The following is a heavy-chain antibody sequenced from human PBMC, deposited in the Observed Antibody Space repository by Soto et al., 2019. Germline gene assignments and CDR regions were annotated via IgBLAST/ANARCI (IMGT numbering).Heavy chain of an antibody. D-gene: IGHD1-7*01. J-gene: IGHJ6*02. CDR3: ARGTNGTGTTFYYYYGMDV. Sequence: SETLSLTCTVSGGSVSSGSYYWSWIRQPPGKGLEWIGYIYYSGSTNYNPSLKSRVTISVDTSKNQFSLKLSSVTAADTAVYYCARGTNGTGTTFYYYYGMDVWGQGTTVTVSS. CDR1: GGSVSSGSYY. CDR2: IYYSGST. V-gene: IGHV4-61*01.